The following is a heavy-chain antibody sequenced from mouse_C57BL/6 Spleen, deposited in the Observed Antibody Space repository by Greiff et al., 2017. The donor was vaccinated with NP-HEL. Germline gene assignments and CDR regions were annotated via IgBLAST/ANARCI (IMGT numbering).Heavy chain of an antibody. D-gene: IGHD1-1*01. J-gene: IGHJ1*03. CDR1: GFTFSDYG. V-gene: IGHV5-17*01. CDR2: ISSGSSTI. CDR3: ARRDGSRWWYFDV. Sequence: DVKLVESGGGLVKPGGSLKLSCAASGFTFSDYGMHWVRQAPEKGLEWVAYISSGSSTIYYADTVKGRFTISRDNAKNTLFLQMTSLRSEDTAMYYCARRDGSRWWYFDVWGTGTTVTVSS.